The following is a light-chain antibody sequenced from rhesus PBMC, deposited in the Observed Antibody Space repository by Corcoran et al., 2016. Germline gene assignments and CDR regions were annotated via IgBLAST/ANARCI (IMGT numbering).Light chain of an antibody. Sequence: DIQMTQSPSSLSASVGDTVTITCRARQGIRSWLAWYQQKPGKAPKLLIYKASSLQSGVPSRLSGSGSGTDLTLTIRSLQSVDFATYYGQQYSSSPHSFGQGTKVEIK. V-gene: IGKV1-22*01. J-gene: IGKJ2*01. CDR3: QQYSSSPHS. CDR2: KAS. CDR1: QGIRSW.